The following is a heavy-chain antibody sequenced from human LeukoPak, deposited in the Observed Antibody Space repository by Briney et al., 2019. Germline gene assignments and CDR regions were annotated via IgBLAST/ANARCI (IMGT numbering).Heavy chain of an antibody. J-gene: IGHJ5*02. D-gene: IGHD4-17*01. V-gene: IGHV3-21*01. CDR2: ISSSSSYI. CDR1: GYSISSGYY. CDR3: ARDLGYSSPYGDSNWFDP. Sequence: KPSETLSLTCTVSGYSISSGYYWGWIRQPPGKGLEWVSSISSSSSYIYYADSVKGRFTISRDNARNSLYLQMNSLRAEDTAVYYCARDLGYSSPYGDSNWFDPWGQGTLVTVSS.